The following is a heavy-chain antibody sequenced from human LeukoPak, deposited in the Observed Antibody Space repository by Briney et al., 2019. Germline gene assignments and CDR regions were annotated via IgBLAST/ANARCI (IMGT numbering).Heavy chain of an antibody. D-gene: IGHD2-2*01. J-gene: IGHJ4*02. CDR3: ARRYCSSTSCSEVDY. CDR1: GYSFTSYW. Sequence: GESLKISCKGSGYSFTSYWIGWVRQMPGKGLEWMGIIYPGDSDTRYSPSFQGQVTISADKSISTACLQWSSLKASDTAMYYCARRYCSSTSCSEVDYWGQGTLVTVSS. CDR2: IYPGDSDT. V-gene: IGHV5-51*01.